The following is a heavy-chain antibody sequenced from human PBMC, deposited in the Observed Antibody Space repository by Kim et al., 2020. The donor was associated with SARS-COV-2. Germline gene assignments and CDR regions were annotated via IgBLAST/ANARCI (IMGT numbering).Heavy chain of an antibody. D-gene: IGHD3-10*01. CDR2: INPSGGST. Sequence: ASVKVSCKASGYTFTSYYMHWVRQAPGQGLEWMGIINPSGGSTSYAQKFQGRVTMTRDTSTSTVYMELSSLRSEDTAVYYCARAGRITMVRGVIHYWGQGTLVTVSS. CDR3: ARAGRITMVRGVIHY. V-gene: IGHV1-46*01. CDR1: GYTFTSYY. J-gene: IGHJ4*02.